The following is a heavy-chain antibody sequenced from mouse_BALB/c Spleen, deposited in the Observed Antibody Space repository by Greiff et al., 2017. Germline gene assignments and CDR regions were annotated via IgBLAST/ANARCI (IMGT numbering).Heavy chain of an antibody. J-gene: IGHJ2*01. CDR2: IYPGSGNT. V-gene: IGHV1-77*01. Sequence: QVQLQQSGAELARPGASVKLSCKASGYTFTDYYINWVKQRTGQGLEWIGEIYPGSGNTYYNEKFKGKATLTADKSSSTAYMQLSSLTSEDSAVYFCARWAHFDYWGQGTTLTVSS. CDR1: GYTFTDYY. CDR3: ARWAHFDY.